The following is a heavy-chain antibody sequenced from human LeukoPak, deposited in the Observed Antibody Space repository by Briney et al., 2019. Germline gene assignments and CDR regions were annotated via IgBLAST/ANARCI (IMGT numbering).Heavy chain of an antibody. Sequence: ASVKVSCKASGYTFTGYYMHWVRQAPGQGLEWMGWINPNSGGTNYAQKFQGRVTMTRDTSISTAYMELSRLRSDDTAVYYCAGVRSGYPSYNWFDPWGQGTLVTVSS. V-gene: IGHV1-2*02. CDR3: AGVRSGYPSYNWFDP. CDR2: INPNSGGT. D-gene: IGHD3-3*01. J-gene: IGHJ5*02. CDR1: GYTFTGYY.